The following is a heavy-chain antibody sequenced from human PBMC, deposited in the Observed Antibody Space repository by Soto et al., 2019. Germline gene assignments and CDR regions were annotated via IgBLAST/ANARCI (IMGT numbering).Heavy chain of an antibody. Sequence: GGSLRLSCAASGFTFSCFIMNWVGQAPGKGLEWVSSVTSSPSSMFYADSVKGRFTISRDDAKDSLFLQMNSLRADDTAVYYCAREADFASSGYVLDYWGLGTLVTVSS. D-gene: IGHD3-22*01. J-gene: IGHJ4*02. CDR1: GFTFSCFI. CDR2: VTSSPSSM. CDR3: AREADFASSGYVLDY. V-gene: IGHV3-21*01.